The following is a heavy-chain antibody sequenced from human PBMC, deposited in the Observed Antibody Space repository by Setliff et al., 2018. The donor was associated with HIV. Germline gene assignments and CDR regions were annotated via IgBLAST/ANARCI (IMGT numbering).Heavy chain of an antibody. V-gene: IGHV3-48*01. CDR2: ISPSSTII. J-gene: IGHJ4*01. CDR3: AKDHESSGWFRGYIDY. D-gene: IGHD6-19*01. Sequence: PGGSLRLSCEASGFTFSSYWMSWVRQAPGKGLEWVSYISPSSTIIYYPDSVKGRFTTSRDNARNTLDLQMNSLRAEDTAVYYCAKDHESSGWFRGYIDYWG. CDR1: GFTFSSYW.